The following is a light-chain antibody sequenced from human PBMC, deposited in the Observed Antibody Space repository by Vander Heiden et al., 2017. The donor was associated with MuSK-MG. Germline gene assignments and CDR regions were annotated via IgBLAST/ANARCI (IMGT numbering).Light chain of an antibody. CDR2: GAS. V-gene: IGKV3-15*01. CDR1: QSVGSN. J-gene: IGKJ2*04. Sequence: EIVMTQSPGTLSLSPGETATLSCRASQSVGSNLAWYQQKPGQAPRLLIYGASTRATGIPARFSGNGYGTEFTLTISSRQSEDFAVYYGQQYNNWPPCSFGQGTKLEIK. CDR3: QQYNNWPPCS.